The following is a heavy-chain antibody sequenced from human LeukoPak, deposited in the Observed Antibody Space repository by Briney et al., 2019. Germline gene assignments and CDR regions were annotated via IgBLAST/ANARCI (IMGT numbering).Heavy chain of an antibody. CDR3: ARGAYSSGWYSYY. J-gene: IGHJ4*02. D-gene: IGHD6-19*01. V-gene: IGHV1-8*01. CDR2: MNPNSGNT. Sequence: ASVKVSRKASGYTFTSYDINWVRQATGQGLEWMGWMNPNSGNTGSAQKFQGRVTMTRDTSISTAYMELSSLRSEDTAVYYCARGAYSSGWYSYYWGQGTLVTVSS. CDR1: GYTFTSYD.